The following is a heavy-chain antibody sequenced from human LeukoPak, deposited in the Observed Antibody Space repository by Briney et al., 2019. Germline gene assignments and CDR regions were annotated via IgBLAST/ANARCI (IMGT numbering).Heavy chain of an antibody. J-gene: IGHJ4*02. CDR3: AKDDSGTYSFDS. Sequence: GGSLRLSCATSGFSFSSYGFHWVRQAPGKGLEWLTFTRFDASKEYYIDSVKGRFTVSRDNSKNMLYLQMNSLRPDDTGLYFCAKDDSGTYSFDSWGQGTLVTVSS. CDR1: GFSFSSYG. D-gene: IGHD1-26*01. V-gene: IGHV3-30*02. CDR2: TRFDASKE.